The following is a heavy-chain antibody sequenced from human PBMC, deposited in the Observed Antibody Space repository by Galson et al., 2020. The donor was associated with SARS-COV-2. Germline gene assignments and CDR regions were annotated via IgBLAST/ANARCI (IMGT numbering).Heavy chain of an antibody. J-gene: IGHJ6*03. CDR2: SSSSGVT. CDR3: ARGLRGVVPSPILGWGPYYAFYYMDV. Sequence: SQTLSLTCAVYGGSFSGHYWSWIRQPPGQGLEWIGESSSSGVTNYSPSLKSRVTIKLDTSKNQFSLNLRSVTAADSGLYYCARGLRGVVPSPILGWGPYYAFYYMDVWGKGTTVIVSS. V-gene: IGHV4-34*01. CDR1: GGSFSGHY. D-gene: IGHD2-2*01.